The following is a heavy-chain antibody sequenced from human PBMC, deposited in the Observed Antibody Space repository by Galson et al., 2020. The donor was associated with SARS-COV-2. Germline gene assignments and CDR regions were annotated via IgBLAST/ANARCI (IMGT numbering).Heavy chain of an antibody. CDR2: ISGGGVST. V-gene: IGHV3-23*01. CDR1: GLIFSNFA. CDR3: VKWDVVVVATPNPDY. J-gene: IGHJ4*02. Sequence: GESLKISCVASGLIFSNFAMSWVRQAPGKGLEWVAAISGGGVSTYYADSVKGRFTISRDNSQSTLYLQMNSLRADDTAVYYCVKWDVVVVATPNPDYWGQGTLVTVSS. D-gene: IGHD2-15*01.